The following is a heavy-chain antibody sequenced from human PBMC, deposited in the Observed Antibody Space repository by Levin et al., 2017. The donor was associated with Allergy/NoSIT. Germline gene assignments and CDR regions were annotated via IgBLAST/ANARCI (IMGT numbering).Heavy chain of an antibody. D-gene: IGHD4-17*01. J-gene: IGHJ3*02. Sequence: ASVKVSCKASGGTFSSYAISWVRQAPGQGLEWMGGIIPIFGTANYAQKFQGRVTITADESTSTAYMELSSLRSEDTAVYYCALPILTTVTEAHAFDSWGQGTMVTVSS. CDR2: IIPIFGTA. CDR3: ALPILTTVTEAHAFDS. V-gene: IGHV1-69*13. CDR1: GGTFSSYA.